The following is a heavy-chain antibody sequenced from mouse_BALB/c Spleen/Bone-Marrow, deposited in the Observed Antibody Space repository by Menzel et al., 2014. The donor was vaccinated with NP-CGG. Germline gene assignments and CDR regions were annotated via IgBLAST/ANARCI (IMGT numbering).Heavy chain of an antibody. Sequence: LQESGAELVRPGTSVKVSCKASGYAFTNYLIEWVKQRPGQGLEWIGVINPGSGSSNYNENFKGKATLTADRSSSTAYMLLSSLTSDDSAVYFCARSRGYDVGPFAFWGRGTLVTVSA. D-gene: IGHD2-2*01. J-gene: IGHJ3*01. CDR1: GYAFTNYL. CDR2: INPGSGSS. V-gene: IGHV1-54*01. CDR3: ARSRGYDVGPFAF.